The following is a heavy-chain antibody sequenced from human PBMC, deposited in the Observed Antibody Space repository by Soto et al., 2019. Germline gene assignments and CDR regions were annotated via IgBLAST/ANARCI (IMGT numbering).Heavy chain of an antibody. CDR2: ISGSSGST. J-gene: IGHJ6*02. CDR3: ANPQANWNYGGVLGSYYGMDV. D-gene: IGHD1-7*01. V-gene: IGHV3-23*01. Sequence: EVQLLESGGGLVQPGGSLRLSCAASGFTFSSYAMSWVRQAPGKGLEGVSAISGSSGSTYYADSVKGRFTITRDNSKNRLYLQMNSLRAEDTAVNYCANPQANWNYGGVLGSYYGMDVWGQGTTVTVSS. CDR1: GFTFSSYA.